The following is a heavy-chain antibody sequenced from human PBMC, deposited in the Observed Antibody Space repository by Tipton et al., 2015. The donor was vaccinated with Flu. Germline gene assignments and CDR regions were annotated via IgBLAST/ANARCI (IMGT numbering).Heavy chain of an antibody. J-gene: IGHJ6*02. D-gene: IGHD6-13*01. CDR2: IGTAGAT. CDR3: ARGPLPDSNWYNGMDV. Sequence: SLRLSCAASGFTFSNYDIHWVRQGTGKGLEWVSGIGTAGATYSPVSVKGRFTISRDNVKSSLYLQMNSLRVGDTAVYYCARGPLPDSNWYNGMDVWGQGTTVTVSS. CDR1: GFTFSNYD. V-gene: IGHV3-13*01.